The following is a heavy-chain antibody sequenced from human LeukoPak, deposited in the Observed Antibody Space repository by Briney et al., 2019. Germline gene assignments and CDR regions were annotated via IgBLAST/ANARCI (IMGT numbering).Heavy chain of an antibody. CDR1: GFTLSNSG. D-gene: IGHD7-27*01. CDR2: ISDSSDDT. CDR3: AKEISGGKPFDY. J-gene: IGHJ4*02. V-gene: IGHV3-23*01. Sequence: PGGSLRLSCAASGFTLSNSGMNWVRQAPGKGLEWVSAISDSSDDTFYADSVKGRFTISRDNSNNMVYLQMDSLRAEDTALYYCAKEISGGKPFDYWGQGTLVAVSS.